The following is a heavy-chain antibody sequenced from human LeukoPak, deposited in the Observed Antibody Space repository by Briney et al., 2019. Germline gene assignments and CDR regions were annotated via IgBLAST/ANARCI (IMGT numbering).Heavy chain of an antibody. Sequence: GGSLRLSCAASGFTFSNSAMSWVRQPPGKGLEWVSAISGGGGSDITYYADSVKGRFTISRDNAKNSLYLQMNSLRDEDTAVYYCARDQDGSGSYYNWFDPWGQGTLVTVSS. D-gene: IGHD3-10*01. V-gene: IGHV3-23*01. J-gene: IGHJ5*02. CDR1: GFTFSNSA. CDR2: ISGGGGSDIT. CDR3: ARDQDGSGSYYNWFDP.